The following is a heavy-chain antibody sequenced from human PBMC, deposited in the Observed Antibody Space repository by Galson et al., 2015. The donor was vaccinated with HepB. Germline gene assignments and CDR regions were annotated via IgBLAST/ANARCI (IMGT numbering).Heavy chain of an antibody. CDR3: ARDPRGDNWFDP. CDR1: GGSISSYY. Sequence: ETLSLTCTVSGGSISSYYWSWIRQPPGKGLEWIGYIYYSGSTNYNPSLKSRVTISVDTSKNQFSLKLSSVTAADTAVYYCARDPRGDNWFDPWGQGTLVTVSS. D-gene: IGHD3-16*01. J-gene: IGHJ5*02. V-gene: IGHV4-59*01. CDR2: IYYSGST.